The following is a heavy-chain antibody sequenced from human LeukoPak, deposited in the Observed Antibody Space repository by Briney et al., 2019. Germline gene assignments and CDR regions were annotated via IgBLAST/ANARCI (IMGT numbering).Heavy chain of an antibody. CDR1: GGSISSGGYY. CDR3: ARADNSYDILTGYRDAFDI. V-gene: IGHV4-31*03. CDR2: IYYSGST. Sequence: SETLSLTCTVSGGSISSGGYYWSWIRQHPGKGLEWIGYIYYSGSTYYNPSLKSRVTISVDTSKNQFSLKLSSVTAADTAVYYCARADNSYDILTGYRDAFDIWGQGTMVTVSS. D-gene: IGHD3-9*01. J-gene: IGHJ3*02.